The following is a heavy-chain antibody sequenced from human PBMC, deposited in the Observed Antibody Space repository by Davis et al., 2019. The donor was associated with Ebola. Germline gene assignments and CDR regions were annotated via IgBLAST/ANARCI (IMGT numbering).Heavy chain of an antibody. Sequence: GGSLRLSCAASGFTFSSYAMHWVRQAPGKGLEWVAVISYDGSNKYYADSVKGRFTISRDNSKNTLYLQMNSLRAEDTAVYYCARGLGLYYYYGMDVWGQGTTVTASS. J-gene: IGHJ6*02. D-gene: IGHD6-19*01. V-gene: IGHV3-30-3*01. CDR2: ISYDGSNK. CDR3: ARGLGLYYYYGMDV. CDR1: GFTFSSYA.